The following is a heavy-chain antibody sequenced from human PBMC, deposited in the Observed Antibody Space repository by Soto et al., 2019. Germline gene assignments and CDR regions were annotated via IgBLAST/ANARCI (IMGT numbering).Heavy chain of an antibody. CDR3: ARGSSGYISSWYYFDY. Sequence: GGSLRLSCAASGFTFTYYALSWVRQAPGKGLEWVATISGIGGSAYLADSVKGRLSISRDNSKNTVSLLMNSLRAEDTAVYFCARGSSGYISSWYYFDYWGRGTLVTVSS. V-gene: IGHV3-23*01. CDR2: ISGIGGSA. J-gene: IGHJ4*02. CDR1: GFTFTYYA. D-gene: IGHD6-13*01.